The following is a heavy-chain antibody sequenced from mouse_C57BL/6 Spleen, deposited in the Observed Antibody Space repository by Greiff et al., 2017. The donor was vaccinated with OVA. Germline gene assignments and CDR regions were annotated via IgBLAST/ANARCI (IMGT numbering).Heavy chain of an antibody. CDR2: ISYDGSN. J-gene: IGHJ3*01. CDR1: GYSITSGYY. Sequence: EVQLVESGPGLVKPSQSLSLTCSVTGYSITSGYYWNWIRQFPGNKLEWMGYISYDGSNNYNPSLKNRISITRDTSKNQFFLKLNSVTTEDTATYYCAREEDWGQGTLVTVSA. CDR3: AREED. V-gene: IGHV3-6*01.